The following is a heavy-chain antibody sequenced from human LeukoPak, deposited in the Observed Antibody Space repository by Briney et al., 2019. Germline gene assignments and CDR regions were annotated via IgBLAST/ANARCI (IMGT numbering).Heavy chain of an antibody. CDR2: IYSGGST. CDR1: GFTFSSYA. Sequence: GRSLRLSCAASGFTFSSYAMHWVRQAPGKGLEWVSVIYSGGSTYYADSVKGRFTISRDNSKNTLYLQMNSLRAEDTAVYYCARDTWNYFDYWGQGTLVTVSS. CDR3: ARDTWNYFDY. J-gene: IGHJ4*02. V-gene: IGHV3-66*01. D-gene: IGHD1-1*01.